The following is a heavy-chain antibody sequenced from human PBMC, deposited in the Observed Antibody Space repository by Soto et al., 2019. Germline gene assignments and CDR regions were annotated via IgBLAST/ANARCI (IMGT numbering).Heavy chain of an antibody. D-gene: IGHD6-13*01. CDR1: GFTFGNFW. J-gene: IGHJ5*02. CDR3: TRDASRDSSARGWFDP. CDR2: IGPDGTDI. V-gene: IGHV3-74*03. Sequence: GGSLRLSCSDSGFTFGNFWIHWVRQAPGKGLEWVSHIGPDGTDIVYADSVKGRFIISRDNARNTVYLQMNSLRAEDTAVYYCTRDASRDSSARGWFDPWGPGTLVTVSS.